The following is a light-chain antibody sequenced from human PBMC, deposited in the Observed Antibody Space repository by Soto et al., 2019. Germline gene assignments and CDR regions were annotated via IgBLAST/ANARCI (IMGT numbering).Light chain of an antibody. J-gene: IGKJ4*01. CDR1: QDINSY. CDR3: QQTRSYPST. Sequence: IQLTQSPSSLSASIGDRVTITCRASQDINSYLAWYQQKPGKAPNLLIYEASILQRGVPSRFSGSISGTAFALTISCLQAEDFATYSCQQTRSYPSTFGGGTKVDIK. CDR2: EAS. V-gene: IGKV1-9*01.